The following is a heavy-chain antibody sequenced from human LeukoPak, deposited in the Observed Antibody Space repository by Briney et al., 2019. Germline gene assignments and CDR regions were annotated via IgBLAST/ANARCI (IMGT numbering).Heavy chain of an antibody. J-gene: IGHJ4*02. CDR2: ISAGNGNT. V-gene: IGHV1-3*01. Sequence: ASVKVSCKASGHTFTSYAMHWVRQAPGQRLEWMGWISAGNGNTKYSQKFQGRVTITRDTSASTAYMELSSLRSEDTAVYYCARADAREYSYGPAKSPKFDYWGQGTLVTVSS. CDR1: GHTFTSYA. D-gene: IGHD5-18*01. CDR3: ARADAREYSYGPAKSPKFDY.